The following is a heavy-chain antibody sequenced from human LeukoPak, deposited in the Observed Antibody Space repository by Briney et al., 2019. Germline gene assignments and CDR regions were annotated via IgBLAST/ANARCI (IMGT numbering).Heavy chain of an antibody. CDR2: IHPSGML. V-gene: IGHV4-31*03. CDR1: GASFSSGDQY. CDR3: SRGLDSRKLGY. J-gene: IGHJ4*02. Sequence: SETLSLTCTVPGASFSSGDQYWNWIRQSPGKGLEWIGSIHPSGMLYNNPSLESRVTISIDTSKNQFSLNLNSVTAADTAVYFCSRGLDSRKLGYWGQGTLATVSS. D-gene: IGHD3-22*01.